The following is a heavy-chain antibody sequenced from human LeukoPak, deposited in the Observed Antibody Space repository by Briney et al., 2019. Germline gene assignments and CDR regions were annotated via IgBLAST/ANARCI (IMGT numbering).Heavy chain of an antibody. CDR2: IYYSGST. CDR1: GGSISSGGYY. V-gene: IGHV4-31*03. CDR3: ARRVAAAGSASLDY. J-gene: IGHJ4*02. D-gene: IGHD6-13*01. Sequence: PSQTLSLTCTVSGGSISSGGYYWSWIRQHPGKGLEWIGYIYYSGSTYYNPSLKSRVTISVDTSKNQFSLKLSSVTAADTAVYYCARRVAAAGSASLDYWGQGTLVTVSS.